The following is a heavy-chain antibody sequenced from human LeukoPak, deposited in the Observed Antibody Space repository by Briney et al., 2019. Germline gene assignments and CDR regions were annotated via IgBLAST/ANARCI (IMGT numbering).Heavy chain of an antibody. CDR3: ARRFPGTAMVNPPLGY. CDR2: INPSGAST. CDR1: GYTFTSYY. D-gene: IGHD5-18*01. Sequence: ASVKVSCKASGYTFTSYYMHWVRQAPGQGLEWMGIINPSGASTSYAQKFQGRVTMTRDTSTSTVYMELSSLRSEDTAVYYCARRFPGTAMVNPPLGYWGQGTLVTLSS. V-gene: IGHV1-46*01. J-gene: IGHJ4*02.